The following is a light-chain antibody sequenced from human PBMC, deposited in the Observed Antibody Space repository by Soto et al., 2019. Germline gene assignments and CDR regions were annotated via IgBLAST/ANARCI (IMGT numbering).Light chain of an antibody. V-gene: IGLV2-23*02. CDR2: AVT. CDR1: STDVGSYNL. Sequence: QSALTQPASVSGSPGQSITISCTGTSTDVGSYNLVSWYQQHPGKAPKLIIYAVTKRPAGVSSRFSGSKSGNTASLTISGLQAEDEADYYCSSYAGFNTDIFGGGTKLTVL. J-gene: IGLJ2*01. CDR3: SSYAGFNTDI.